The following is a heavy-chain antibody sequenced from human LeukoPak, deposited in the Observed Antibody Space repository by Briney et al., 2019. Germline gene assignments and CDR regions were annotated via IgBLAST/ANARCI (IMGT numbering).Heavy chain of an antibody. Sequence: GRSLRLSCAASGFTFSSYGMHWVRQAPGKGLEWVAVISYDGSNKYYADSAKGRFTISRDNSKNTLYLQMNSLRAEDTAVYYCARGYGGYMDVWGKGTTVTVSS. CDR1: GFTFSSYG. D-gene: IGHD3-16*01. J-gene: IGHJ6*03. CDR2: ISYDGSNK. V-gene: IGHV3-30*03. CDR3: ARGYGGYMDV.